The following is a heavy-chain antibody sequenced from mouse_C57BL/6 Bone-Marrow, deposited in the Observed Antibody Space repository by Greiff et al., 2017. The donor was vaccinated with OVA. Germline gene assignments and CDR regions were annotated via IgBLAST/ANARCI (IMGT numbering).Heavy chain of an antibody. CDR2: IWSGGST. CDR3: AREDYYGFFDY. Sequence: VKLVESGPGLVQPSQSLSITCTVSGFSLTSYGVHWVRQSPGKGLEWLGVIWSGGSTAYNAAFISRLSISKDNSKSQVVFKMNSLQADDTAIYYCAREDYYGFFDYWGQGTTLTVSS. J-gene: IGHJ2*01. CDR1: GFSLTSYG. D-gene: IGHD1-1*01. V-gene: IGHV2-2*01.